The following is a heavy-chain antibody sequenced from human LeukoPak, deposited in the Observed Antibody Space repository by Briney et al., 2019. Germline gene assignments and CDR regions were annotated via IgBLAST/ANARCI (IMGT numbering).Heavy chain of an antibody. J-gene: IGHJ4*02. V-gene: IGHV3-30*18. CDR1: GFTFSSYG. D-gene: IGHD5-12*01. CDR3: AKGYSGYDWSLVNY. Sequence: GGSLRLSCAASGFTFSSYGMHWVRQAPGKGLEWVAVTSYDGSNKYYADSVKGRFTISRDNSKNTLYLQMNSLRAEDTAVYYCAKGYSGYDWSLVNYWGQGTLVTVSS. CDR2: TSYDGSNK.